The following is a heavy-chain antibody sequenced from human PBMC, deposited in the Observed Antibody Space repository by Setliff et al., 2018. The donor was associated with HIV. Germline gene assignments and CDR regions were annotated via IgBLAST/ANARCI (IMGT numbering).Heavy chain of an antibody. CDR3: ARRGTIWHGVDYHYMDV. CDR1: GVSIGNFY. J-gene: IGHJ6*03. D-gene: IGHD2-15*01. Sequence: SETLSLTCTVSGVSIGNFYWSWVRQSPGRGLEWIGFIFFTGTTNYNPSLKSRVTISVDTSKNQFSLNLTSVTAADTAVYCCARRGTIWHGVDYHYMDVWGKGTTVTVSS. V-gene: IGHV4-59*08. CDR2: IFFTGTT.